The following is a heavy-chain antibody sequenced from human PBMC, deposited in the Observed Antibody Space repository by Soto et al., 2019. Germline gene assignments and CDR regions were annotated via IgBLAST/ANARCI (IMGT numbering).Heavy chain of an antibody. Sequence: PSETLSLTCTVSGGSINSGGYYWSWIRQHPGKGLEWIGYTHYSGITYYNPSLKSRVTISVDTSKNQFSLNLSSVTAADTAVYYCARSNYYDSSGYSFYYYYYGMDVWGQGTTVTVSS. D-gene: IGHD3-22*01. V-gene: IGHV4-31*03. J-gene: IGHJ6*02. CDR3: ARSNYYDSSGYSFYYYYYGMDV. CDR1: GGSINSGGYY. CDR2: THYSGIT.